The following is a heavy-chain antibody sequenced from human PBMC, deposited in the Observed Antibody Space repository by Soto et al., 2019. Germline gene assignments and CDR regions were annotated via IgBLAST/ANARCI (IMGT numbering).Heavy chain of an antibody. CDR3: ARDRHRSEVPHGGYYYYAIDV. CDR2: IYYRGSP. D-gene: IGHD2-2*01. J-gene: IGHJ6*02. Sequence: PSETLSLTCSVSGASVSSGGYYLTWIRQHPGKDLEWIGFIYYRGSPYYNPSLKSRVTISADTSRNQFSLKVTSVTAADTAVYYCARDRHRSEVPHGGYYYYAIDVWGPGTTVTVS. V-gene: IGHV4-31*03. CDR1: GASVSSGGYY.